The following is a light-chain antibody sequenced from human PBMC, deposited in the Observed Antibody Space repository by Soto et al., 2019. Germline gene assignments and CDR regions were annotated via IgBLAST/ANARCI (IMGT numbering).Light chain of an antibody. CDR2: DVN. CDR1: SSDIGAYNY. CDR3: SSYTSSSTVV. V-gene: IGLV2-14*01. J-gene: IGLJ2*01. Sequence: QSALTQPASVSGSPGQSITISCTGTSSDIGAYNYVSWYQQHPGKVPKVMIYDVNNRPSGVSNRFSGSKSGHTASLTISGLQADDEADYYCSSYTSSSTVVFGGGTKLTVL.